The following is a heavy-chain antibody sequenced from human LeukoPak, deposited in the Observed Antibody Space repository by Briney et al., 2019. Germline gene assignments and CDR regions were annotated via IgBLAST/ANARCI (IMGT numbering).Heavy chain of an antibody. CDR1: GFTFSSYA. Sequence: GGSLRLSCAVSGFTFSSYAMSWVRQAPGKGLEWVPAISDSGGSTYYADSVKGRFTISRDNSKTTLYLQMNSLRAEDTAVYYCAKDQGYRWYVRFDPWGQGTLVTVSS. D-gene: IGHD2-8*02. CDR2: ISDSGGST. V-gene: IGHV3-23*01. CDR3: AKDQGYRWYVRFDP. J-gene: IGHJ5*02.